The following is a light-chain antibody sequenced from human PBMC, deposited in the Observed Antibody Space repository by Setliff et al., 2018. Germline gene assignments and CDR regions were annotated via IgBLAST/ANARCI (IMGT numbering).Light chain of an antibody. CDR3: AAWDDSLNGYV. Sequence: QSALAQPPSASGTPGQRVTISCSGISSNIGTNTVNWYQPLPGTAPKLLIYNNNQRPSGVPDRFSGSKSGTSASLAISGLQSEDEADYYCAAWDDSLNGYVFGTGTKVTGL. V-gene: IGLV1-44*01. CDR1: SSNIGTNT. J-gene: IGLJ1*01. CDR2: NNN.